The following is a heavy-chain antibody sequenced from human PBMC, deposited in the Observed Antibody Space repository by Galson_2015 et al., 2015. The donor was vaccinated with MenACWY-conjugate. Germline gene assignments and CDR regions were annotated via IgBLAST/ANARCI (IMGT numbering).Heavy chain of an antibody. CDR2: ISSSSSYI. V-gene: IGHV3-21*01. Sequence: SLRLSCAASGFTFSSYSMNWVRQAPGKRLEWVSSISSSSSYIYYADSVKGRLTISRDNAKNSLYLQMNSLRAEDTAVYYCASASYYDFSYGMDVWGQGTTVTVSS. J-gene: IGHJ6*02. CDR3: ASASYYDFSYGMDV. D-gene: IGHD3-3*01. CDR1: GFTFSSYS.